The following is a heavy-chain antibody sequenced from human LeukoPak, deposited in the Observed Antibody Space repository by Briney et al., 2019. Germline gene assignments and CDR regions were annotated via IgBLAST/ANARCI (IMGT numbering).Heavy chain of an antibody. CDR3: ARVPDYYENTPGGDI. J-gene: IGHJ3*02. D-gene: IGHD3-22*01. CDR2: IIPLFGTA. CDR1: GGTFSSYT. Sequence: GASVKVSCKASGGTFSSYTISWVRQAPGQGLEWMGGIIPLFGTANYAQKFQGRVTITADKSTSTVYMELSSLRSEDTAVYYCARVPDYYENTPGGDIWGQGTMVIVSS. V-gene: IGHV1-69*06.